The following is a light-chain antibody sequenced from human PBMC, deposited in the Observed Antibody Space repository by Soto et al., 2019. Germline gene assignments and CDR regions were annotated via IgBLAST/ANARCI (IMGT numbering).Light chain of an antibody. CDR3: QQSYSTPLT. CDR2: AAS. Sequence: DIHLTQSPSFLSASVGDRVTSTFRASHTIMTYLNWYQLKPGKPPRLLIYAASSLQSGVPSRFSGSGSGTDFTLTISSLQPEDFATYYCQQSYSTPLTFGGGTKVDI. V-gene: IGKV1-39*01. CDR1: HTIMTY. J-gene: IGKJ4*01.